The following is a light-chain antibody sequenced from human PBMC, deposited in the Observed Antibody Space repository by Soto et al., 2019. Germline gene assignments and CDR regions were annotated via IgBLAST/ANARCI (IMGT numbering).Light chain of an antibody. V-gene: IGKV1-27*01. CDR1: QGISHF. CDR2: AAS. J-gene: IGKJ1*01. CDR3: QKYNTVPRT. Sequence: DIQMTQSPSSPSASVGDRVTITCRASQGISHFLAWYQQKPGKVPKLLIYAASILQSGVPPRFSGSGSGTDFTLTINSLQPEDVATYYCQKYNTVPRTFGQGTKVEI.